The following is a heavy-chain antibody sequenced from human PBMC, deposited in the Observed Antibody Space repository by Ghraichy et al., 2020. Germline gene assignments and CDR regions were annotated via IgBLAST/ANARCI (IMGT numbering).Heavy chain of an antibody. CDR1: GGSISSSSYY. CDR2: IYYSGST. V-gene: IGHV4-39*01. CDR3: ARWNLIWLQGFDY. J-gene: IGHJ4*02. D-gene: IGHD5-24*01. Sequence: LNISCTVSGGSISSSSYYWGWIRQPPGKGLEWIGSIYYSGSTYYNPSLKSRVTISVDTSKNQFSLKLSSVTAADTAVYYCARWNLIWLQGFDYWGQGTLVTVSS.